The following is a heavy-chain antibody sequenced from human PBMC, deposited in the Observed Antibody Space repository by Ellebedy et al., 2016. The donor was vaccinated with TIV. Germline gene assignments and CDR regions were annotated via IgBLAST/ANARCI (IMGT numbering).Heavy chain of an antibody. Sequence: GGSLRLSCAASGFSFSAFAMHRVRQAPGKGLEWLSVISADGSSTYHADSVKGRFTITRDNSKNTLYLQMSRLRTEDTAVYFCAKGSSSGFNYDRVGFEYWGQGTLVTVSS. J-gene: IGHJ4*02. CDR2: ISADGSST. D-gene: IGHD3-22*01. CDR1: GFSFSAFA. CDR3: AKGSSSGFNYDRVGFEY. V-gene: IGHV3-23*01.